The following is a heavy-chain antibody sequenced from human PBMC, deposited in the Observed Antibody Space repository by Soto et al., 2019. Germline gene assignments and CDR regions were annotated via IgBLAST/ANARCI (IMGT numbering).Heavy chain of an antibody. V-gene: IGHV2-5*02. J-gene: IGHJ4*02. D-gene: IGHD3-16*01. CDR3: VHKGGGDRILDY. CDR1: GFSLSTSGVG. Sequence: QITLKESGPALVKPTQTLTLTCTFSGFSLSTSGVGVGWIRQPPGEALEWLALIYWDDYKHFSPSLGSRLAVTKHTPKNQVVLTITNMDPVDTATYYCVHKGGGDRILDYWGQGTLVTVSS. CDR2: IYWDDYK.